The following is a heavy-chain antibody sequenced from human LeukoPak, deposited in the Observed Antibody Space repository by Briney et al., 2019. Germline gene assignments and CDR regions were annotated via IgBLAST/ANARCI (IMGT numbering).Heavy chain of an antibody. J-gene: IGHJ3*02. V-gene: IGHV4-61*02. D-gene: IGHD6-6*01. Sequence: PSETLSLTCTVSGGSISSGSYYWSWIRQPAGKGLEWIGRIYTSGSTNYNPSLKSRVTISVDTSKNQFSLKLSSVTAADTAVYYCARDSSEIAARPEAFDIWGQGTMVTVSS. CDR2: IYTSGST. CDR3: ARDSSEIAARPEAFDI. CDR1: GGSISSGSYY.